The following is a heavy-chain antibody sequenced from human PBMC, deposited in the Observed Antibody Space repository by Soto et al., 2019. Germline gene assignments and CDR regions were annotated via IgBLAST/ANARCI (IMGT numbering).Heavy chain of an antibody. J-gene: IGHJ4*02. CDR2: IYYNGST. CDR1: SGSISSGGYY. CDR3: ARLSSGERLNFDY. D-gene: IGHD3-10*02. Sequence: SETLSLTCTVSSGSISSGGYYWSWIRQHSGKGLEWIGNIYYNGSTYYNPSLKSRLTISLDTSQNQFSLKLTSVTAADTAMYYCARLSSGERLNFDYWGQGALVTFSS. V-gene: IGHV4-31*02.